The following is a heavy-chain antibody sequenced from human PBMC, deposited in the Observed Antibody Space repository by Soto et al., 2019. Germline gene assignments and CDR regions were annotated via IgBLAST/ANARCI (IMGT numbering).Heavy chain of an antibody. D-gene: IGHD1-26*01. CDR1: GGTFSSYA. CDR3: AGGGGVGATTGWD. CDR2: ITPIFGTA. V-gene: IGHV1-69*06. J-gene: IGHJ4*02. Sequence: QVQLVQSGAEVKKPGSSVKVSCKASGGTFSSYAISWVRQAPGQGLEWMGGITPIFGTANYAQKFQGRATFTGAMSTSTAYRGLSSLRAGDTAVYYCAGGGGVGATTGWDWGQGTLVTVSS.